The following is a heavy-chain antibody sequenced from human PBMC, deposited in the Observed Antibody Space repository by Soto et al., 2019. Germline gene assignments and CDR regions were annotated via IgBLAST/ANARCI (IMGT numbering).Heavy chain of an antibody. Sequence: SETLSLTCTVSGGSISSGDYYWSWIRQPPGKGLEWIGYIYYSGSTYYNPSLKSRVTISVDTSKNQFSLKLSSVTAADTAVYYCARVGYYDSSGYSYVPPGEYYFDSWGQGTLVTVSS. CDR1: GGSISSGDYY. J-gene: IGHJ4*02. V-gene: IGHV4-30-4*01. CDR3: ARVGYYDSSGYSYVPPGEYYFDS. CDR2: IYYSGST. D-gene: IGHD3-22*01.